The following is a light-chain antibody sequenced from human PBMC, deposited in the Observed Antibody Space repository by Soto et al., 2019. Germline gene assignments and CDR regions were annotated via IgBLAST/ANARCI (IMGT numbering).Light chain of an antibody. J-gene: IGKJ5*01. Sequence: PHTLSLSPGGTSPPSSRSSQSVSSNLAWYQQKRGQAPRLLIFETSTRATGIPARFSGSGSGTEFTLTISSLQPEDFAVYYCHQYNNWPPITFGQGTRLEI. CDR2: ETS. CDR3: HQYNNWPPIT. CDR1: QSVSSN. V-gene: IGKV3-15*01.